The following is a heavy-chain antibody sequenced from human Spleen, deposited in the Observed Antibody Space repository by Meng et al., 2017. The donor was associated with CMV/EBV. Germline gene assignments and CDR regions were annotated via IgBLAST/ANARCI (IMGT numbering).Heavy chain of an antibody. CDR1: GYTFTRYG. D-gene: IGHD2-2*01. V-gene: IGHV1-8*03. CDR2: MNPNSGNT. Sequence: ASVKVSCKASGYTFTRYGISWVRQAPGQGLEWMGWMNPNSGNTGYAQKFQGRVTITRNTSISTAYMELSSPRSEDTAVYYCARTYQLQYYFDYWGQGTLVTVSS. J-gene: IGHJ4*02. CDR3: ARTYQLQYYFDY.